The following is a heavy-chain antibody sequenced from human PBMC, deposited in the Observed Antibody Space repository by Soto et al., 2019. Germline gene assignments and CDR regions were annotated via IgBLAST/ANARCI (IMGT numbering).Heavy chain of an antibody. CDR3: ARRFCRGGTCPGIGFDY. CDR2: VGTVGDI. V-gene: IGHV3-13*04. Sequence: EVQLVESGGGLVQPGGCLRLSCAASGFTFSNHDMHWFRQATGKGLEWDSGVGTVGDIYYSGSVKGRFTVSRENARNSFYLQMNSLSAGDTAVYYCARRFCRGGTCPGIGFDYWGQGTLVTVSS. D-gene: IGHD3-3*01. J-gene: IGHJ4*02. CDR1: GFTFSNHD.